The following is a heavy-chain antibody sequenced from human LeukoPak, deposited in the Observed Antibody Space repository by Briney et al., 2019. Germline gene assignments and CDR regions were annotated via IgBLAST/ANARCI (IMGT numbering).Heavy chain of an antibody. V-gene: IGHV1-46*01. CDR1: EITFTSYY. J-gene: IGHJ4*02. D-gene: IGHD6-13*01. CDR3: ALIAPPHN. Sequence: ASVKVSSKASEITFTSYYIHWVRQAPGRGLEWMGKINPSGTITTYAPKYQGRVTVTKDTPTNTVYMELSSLRSDDTAVYYCALIAPPHNWGQGTLVTVSS. CDR2: INPSGTIT.